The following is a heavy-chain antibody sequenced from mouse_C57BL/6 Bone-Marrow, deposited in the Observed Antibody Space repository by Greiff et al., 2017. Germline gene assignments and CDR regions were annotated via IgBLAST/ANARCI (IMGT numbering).Heavy chain of an antibody. J-gene: IGHJ1*03. CDR2: IYPGSGST. D-gene: IGHD2-10*01. CDR3: ARPYYGNYWYCEV. CDR1: GYTFTSYW. V-gene: IGHV1-55*01. Sequence: QVQLQQPGAELVKPGASVKMSCKASGYTFTSYWITWVKQRPGQGLEWIGDIYPGSGSTNYNDKFKSKATLTVDTSSSTAYMQLSSLTSEDSAVSYGARPYYGNYWYCEVWGRGNAVTVSS.